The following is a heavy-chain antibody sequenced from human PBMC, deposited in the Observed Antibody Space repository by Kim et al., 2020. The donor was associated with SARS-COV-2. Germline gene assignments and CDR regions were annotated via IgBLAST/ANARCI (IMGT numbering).Heavy chain of an antibody. CDR2: ISGSGGST. CDR1: GFTFSSYA. CDR3: ANAPPAPRIMITFGGVMPFDY. Sequence: GGSLRLSCAASGFTFSSYAMSWVRQAPGKGLEWVSAISGSGGSTYYADSVKGRFTISRDNSKNTLYLQMNSLRAEDTAVYYCANAPPAPRIMITFGGVMPFDYWGQGTLVTVSS. J-gene: IGHJ4*02. D-gene: IGHD3-16*01. V-gene: IGHV3-23*01.